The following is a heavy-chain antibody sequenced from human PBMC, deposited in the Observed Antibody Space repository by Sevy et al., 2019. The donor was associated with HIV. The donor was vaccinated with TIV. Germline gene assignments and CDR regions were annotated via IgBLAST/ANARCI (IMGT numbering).Heavy chain of an antibody. CDR3: IIMGWHGGFDI. Sequence: GGSLRLSCAASGFTFSSYPMHWVRQAPGKGLELVGRIKSKNDGGTTDYAAPVIGRFTISRDDSKSTLSLRMNSLKIEDTAVYYCIIMGWHGGFDIWGQGTMVTVSS. D-gene: IGHD4-17*01. J-gene: IGHJ3*02. CDR1: GFTFSSYP. V-gene: IGHV3-15*01. CDR2: IKSKNDGGTT.